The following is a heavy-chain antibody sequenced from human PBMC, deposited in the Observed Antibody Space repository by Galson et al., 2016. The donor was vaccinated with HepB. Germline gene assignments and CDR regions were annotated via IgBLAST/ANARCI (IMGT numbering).Heavy chain of an antibody. D-gene: IGHD3-10*01. J-gene: IGHJ6*02. CDR2: INHGGST. V-gene: IGHV4-34*01. CDR3: ARYKRYYHGSERVNYYYIMDV. Sequence: ETLSLTCAVYGGSFSDHYWNWIRQPPGKGLEWIGEINHGGSTNYNPSLKSRVTMTVDTSKNEFSLRLNSVTAADTAVYYCARYKRYYHGSERVNYYYIMDVWGQGTTVIVSS. CDR1: GGSFSDHY.